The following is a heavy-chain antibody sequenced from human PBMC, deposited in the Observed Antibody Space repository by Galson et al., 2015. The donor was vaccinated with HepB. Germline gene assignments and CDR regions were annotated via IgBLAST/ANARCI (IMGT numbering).Heavy chain of an antibody. V-gene: IGHV3-30*04. CDR3: ARVPRQRPAAVADYYFDY. Sequence: SLRLSCAASGFTFSSYGMHWVRQAPGRGLEWVAVISYDGSNKYYADSVKGRFTISRDNSKNTLYLQMNSLRAEDTAVYYCARVPRQRPAAVADYYFDYWGQGTLVTVSS. D-gene: IGHD6-19*01. J-gene: IGHJ4*02. CDR1: GFTFSSYG. CDR2: ISYDGSNK.